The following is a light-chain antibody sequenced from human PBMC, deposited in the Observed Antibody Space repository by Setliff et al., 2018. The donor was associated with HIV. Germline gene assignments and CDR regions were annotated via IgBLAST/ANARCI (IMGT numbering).Light chain of an antibody. V-gene: IGLV2-23*01. CDR1: SSDVGRYNL. Sequence: QSALTQPASVSGSPGQSITISCTGTSSDVGRYNLVSWYQQHPGKAPKLMIYQATKRPSGVSNRFSGSKSGNTASLTISGLQAEDEADYYCCSNTGSNTYVFGTGTEVTV. J-gene: IGLJ1*01. CDR2: QAT. CDR3: CSNTGSNTYV.